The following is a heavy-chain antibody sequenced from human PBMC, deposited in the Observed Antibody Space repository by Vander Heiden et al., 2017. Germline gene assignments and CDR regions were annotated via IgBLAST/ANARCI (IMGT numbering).Heavy chain of an antibody. CDR2: VSSGSSTI. V-gene: IGHV3-48*02. CDR3: ARGTGSWELLGGAFDI. D-gene: IGHD1-26*01. Sequence: EVQLVESGGGLVQPVGSLRLSRPAVGFTSSSYSMHGVRQAPGKGLWCVSCVSSGSSTIYYADSVKDRFTISRDNAKNSLYLQMNSLRDEDTAVYYCARGTGSWELLGGAFDIWGQGPMGTVA. J-gene: IGHJ3*02. CDR1: GFTSSSYS.